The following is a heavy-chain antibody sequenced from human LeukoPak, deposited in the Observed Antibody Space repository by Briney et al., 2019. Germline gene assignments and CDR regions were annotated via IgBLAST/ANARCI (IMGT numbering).Heavy chain of an antibody. V-gene: IGHV3-48*03. D-gene: IGHD1-26*01. J-gene: IGHJ4*02. CDR1: GFTFTNYE. CDR3: ARENVGLTTAFDY. CDR2: ISGRGSTI. Sequence: GGSLRLSCTASGFTFTNYEVNWVRQAPGKGLEWVSYISGRGSTIYYADSVKGRFTISRDNAKNSVYLQMNSLRAEDTAVYYCARENVGLTTAFDYWGQGTLVTVSS.